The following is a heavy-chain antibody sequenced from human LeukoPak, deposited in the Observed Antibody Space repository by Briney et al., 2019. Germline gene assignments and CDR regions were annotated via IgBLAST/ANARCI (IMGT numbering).Heavy chain of an antibody. D-gene: IGHD3-3*01. CDR2: IKQDGSDK. CDR3: AKYNRGFLEWLLLLFDY. Sequence: GGSLRLSCAASGFTFSSYWMSWVRQAPGKGLEWVAIIKQDGSDKYYVDSVKGRFAISRDNAEKSLYLQMNSLRAEDTAVYYCAKYNRGFLEWLLLLFDYWGQGTLVTVSS. J-gene: IGHJ4*02. V-gene: IGHV3-7*03. CDR1: GFTFSSYW.